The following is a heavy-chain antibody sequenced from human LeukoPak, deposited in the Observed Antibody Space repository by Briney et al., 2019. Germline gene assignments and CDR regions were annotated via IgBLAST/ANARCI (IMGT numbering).Heavy chain of an antibody. CDR2: INSDGSTI. V-gene: IGHV3-74*01. Sequence: GGSLRLSCAASGFTFSSYWVHWVRHAPGKGLEWVARINSDGSTINHADSVRGRFTISRDNAENTLYLQMSSLRAEDTAIYFCARAAYYRFDYWGQGTLVTVSS. J-gene: IGHJ4*02. D-gene: IGHD1-26*01. CDR1: GFTFSSYW. CDR3: ARAAYYRFDY.